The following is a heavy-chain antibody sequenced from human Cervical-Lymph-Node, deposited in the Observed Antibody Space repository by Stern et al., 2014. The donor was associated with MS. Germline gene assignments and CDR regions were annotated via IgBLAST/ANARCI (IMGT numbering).Heavy chain of an antibody. J-gene: IGHJ5*02. CDR2: IYYSGTT. V-gene: IGHV4-31*03. Sequence: QVQLVESGPGLVRPSQTLSLTCTVSGASISSGRYYWSWIRQHPGKGLEWVGYIYYSGTTYFSPSLKSRLSMSIDTSKNQFSLNLSSVTAADTAVYYCARSGDFNWFDPWGQGTLVTVSS. CDR1: GASISSGRYY. CDR3: ARSGDFNWFDP. D-gene: IGHD2-21*02.